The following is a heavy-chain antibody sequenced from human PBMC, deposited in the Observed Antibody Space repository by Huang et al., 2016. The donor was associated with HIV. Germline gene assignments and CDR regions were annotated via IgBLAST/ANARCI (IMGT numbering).Heavy chain of an antibody. CDR2: VNGRGDI. D-gene: IGHD3-10*01. Sequence: QVQLQQWGAGLLKPSETLALTWAVYGESLGTYYWAWIRRPPGKGLQWIGEVNGRGDINYNPSLGSRVAISVATSRNQVALTLTSMTAADTATYYCARRFRVAATRKWFDPWGQGTLVIVSS. CDR1: GESLGTYY. V-gene: IGHV4-34*01. CDR3: ARRFRVAATRKWFDP. J-gene: IGHJ5*02.